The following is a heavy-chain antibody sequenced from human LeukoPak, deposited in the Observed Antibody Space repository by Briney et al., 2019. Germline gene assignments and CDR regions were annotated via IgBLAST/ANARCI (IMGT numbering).Heavy chain of an antibody. J-gene: IGHJ4*02. V-gene: IGHV1-69*04. CDR2: IIPILGVA. D-gene: IGHD3-22*01. CDR1: GGTFSSYA. CDR3: ARDYVSVNYYDTSGYFDY. Sequence: SVKVSCKASGGTFSSYAINWVRQAPGQGLEWMGRIIPILGVANYAQKFLGRVTITADKSTSTAYMELSSLRSEDTVVYYCARDYVSVNYYDTSGYFDYWGQGTLVTVSS.